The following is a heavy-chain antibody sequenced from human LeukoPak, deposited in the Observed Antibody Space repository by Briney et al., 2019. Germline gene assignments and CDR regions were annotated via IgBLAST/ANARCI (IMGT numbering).Heavy chain of an antibody. CDR3: TRHPGGNAAHRFDY. V-gene: IGHV4-61*02. CDR1: GGSISSGSYY. J-gene: IGHJ4*02. CDR2: IYTSGST. D-gene: IGHD4-23*01. Sequence: SETLSLTCTVSGGSISSGSYYWSWIRQPAGKGLEWIGRIYTSGSTNYNPSLKSRVTISVDTSKNQFSLNLRSVTAAETAVYYCTRHPGGNAAHRFDYWGQGILVTVSS.